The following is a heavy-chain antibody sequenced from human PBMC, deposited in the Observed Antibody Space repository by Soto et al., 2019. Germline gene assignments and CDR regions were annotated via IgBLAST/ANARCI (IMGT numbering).Heavy chain of an antibody. Sequence: SETLSLTCTVSGGSISSGGYYWSWIRQHPGKGLEWIGYIYYSGSTYYNPSLKSRVTISVDTSKNQLSLKLTSVTGADTAIYYCVSVEGTPTVTGDYYYYAADAWGQGTAVTVSS. D-gene: IGHD4-17*01. V-gene: IGHV4-31*03. CDR1: GGSISSGGYY. CDR2: IYYSGST. CDR3: VSVEGTPTVTGDYYYYAADA. J-gene: IGHJ6*02.